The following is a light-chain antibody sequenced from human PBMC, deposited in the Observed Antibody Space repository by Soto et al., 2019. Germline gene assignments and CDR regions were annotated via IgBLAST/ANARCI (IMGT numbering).Light chain of an antibody. V-gene: IGLV2-14*01. CDR2: AVS. CDR1: SSDVGGYNY. CDR3: SSYTTGTIWV. J-gene: IGLJ3*02. Sequence: QSALTQPASVSGSPGQSITISCTGTSSDVGGYNYVSWYQQHPDKAPKLMIYAVSNRPSGVSHRFSGSKSGNTASLTISGLQAEDEADYFCSSYTTGTIWVFGGGTKLTVL.